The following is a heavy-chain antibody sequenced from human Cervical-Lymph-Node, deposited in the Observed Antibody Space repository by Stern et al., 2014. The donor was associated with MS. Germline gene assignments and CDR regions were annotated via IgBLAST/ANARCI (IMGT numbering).Heavy chain of an antibody. CDR3: LRSGGFGDSYFDY. CDR1: GFTFSNYW. Sequence: VQLVESGGGLVQPGGSLRLSCAASGFTFSNYWMSWVRQTPGKGLEWVAHIMPDGSEQHHAGSLKARFTISRDNAKNSLYLHMNSLRVEDTAVYYCLRSGGFGDSYFDYWGQGTLVTVSS. V-gene: IGHV3-7*01. CDR2: IMPDGSEQ. J-gene: IGHJ4*02. D-gene: IGHD3-10*01.